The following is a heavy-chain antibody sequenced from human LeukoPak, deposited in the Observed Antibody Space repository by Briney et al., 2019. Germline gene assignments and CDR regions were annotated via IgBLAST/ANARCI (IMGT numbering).Heavy chain of an antibody. CDR2: ISGSGGST. J-gene: IGHJ4*02. CDR1: GFTFSSYA. Sequence: GGSLRLSCAASGFTFSSYAMSWVRQAPGKGLEWVSAISGSGGSTYYEDSVKGRFTISIDNSKNTLYLQMNSLRAEDTAVYYCAKPSSILGMGMHFDYWGQGTLVTVSS. D-gene: IGHD7-27*01. CDR3: AKPSSILGMGMHFDY. V-gene: IGHV3-23*01.